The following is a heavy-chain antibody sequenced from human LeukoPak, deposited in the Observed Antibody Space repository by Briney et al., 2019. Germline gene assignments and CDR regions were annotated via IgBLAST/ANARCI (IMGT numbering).Heavy chain of an antibody. J-gene: IGHJ4*02. V-gene: IGHV1-2*02. CDR3: ARAAYVGANSWPGY. Sequence: ASVKVSCKASGYTFTDYYMHWVRQAPGQGLEWLGWINPNTGDANYAQKLQGRVTMTRDTSISTAYMELSRLTSDDTAFYYCARAAYVGANSWPGYWGQGTLVTDSS. D-gene: IGHD3-10*02. CDR1: GYTFTDYY. CDR2: INPNTGDA.